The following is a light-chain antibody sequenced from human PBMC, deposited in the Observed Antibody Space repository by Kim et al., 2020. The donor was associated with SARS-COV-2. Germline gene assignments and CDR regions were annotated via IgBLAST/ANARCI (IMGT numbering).Light chain of an antibody. J-gene: IGLJ3*02. CDR2: GKN. Sequence: AWRQAVRITSERDSIRSYYAIWYQQKPGQAPVLVIYGKNNRPSGIADRFSCSSSGNTASLTTTGGQAEDEADYYCSSRDSSGNNLVFGGGTQLTVL. CDR1: SIRSYY. CDR3: SSRDSSGNNLV. V-gene: IGLV3-19*01.